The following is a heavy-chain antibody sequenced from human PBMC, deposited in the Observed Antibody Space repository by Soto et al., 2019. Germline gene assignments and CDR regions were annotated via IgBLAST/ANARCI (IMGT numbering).Heavy chain of an antibody. CDR2: IIPIFGAP. V-gene: IGHV1-69*12. CDR3: ASCSSSGYYRGLDY. CDR1: GGTFSSYA. J-gene: IGHJ4*02. Sequence: QVQLVQSGAEVKKPGSSVKVSCKASGGTFSSYAISWVRQAPGQGLEWMGGIIPIFGAPNYAQKFQGRVTITADESTSTADMELSSLRSEDTAVYYCASCSSSGYYRGLDYWGQGTLVTVSS. D-gene: IGHD6-19*01.